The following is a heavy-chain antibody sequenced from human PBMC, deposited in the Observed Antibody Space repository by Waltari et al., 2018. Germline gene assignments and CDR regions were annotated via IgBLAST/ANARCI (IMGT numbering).Heavy chain of an antibody. V-gene: IGHV3-49*04. Sequence: EVQLVESGGGLVQPGRSLSLSCTASGFTFGDYAMSWVRQAPGKWREWVGVSRSKAYGGTTEYAASVKGRLTISRDDSKSIAYLQMNSLKTEDTAVYYCTRRYYYGSGSFPDYWGQGTLVTVSS. CDR1: GFTFGDYA. CDR2: SRSKAYGGTT. D-gene: IGHD3-10*01. CDR3: TRRYYYGSGSFPDY. J-gene: IGHJ4*02.